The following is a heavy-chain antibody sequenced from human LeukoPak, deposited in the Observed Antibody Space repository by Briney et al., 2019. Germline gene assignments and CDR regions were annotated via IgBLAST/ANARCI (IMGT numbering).Heavy chain of an antibody. V-gene: IGHV3-30-3*01. CDR2: ISYDGSNK. Sequence: PGRSLRLSCAASGFTFSSYAMHWVRQAPGKGLEWVAVISYDGSNKYYADSVKGRFTISRDNSKNTLYLQMNSLRAEDTAVYYCARETVAGTLLRYYGMDVWGQGTTVTVSS. J-gene: IGHJ6*02. D-gene: IGHD6-19*01. CDR3: ARETVAGTLLRYYGMDV. CDR1: GFTFSSYA.